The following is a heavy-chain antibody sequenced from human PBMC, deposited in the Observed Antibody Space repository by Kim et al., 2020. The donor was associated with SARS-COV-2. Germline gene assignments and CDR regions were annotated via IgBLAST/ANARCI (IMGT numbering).Heavy chain of an antibody. CDR3: ARDGRYNWNRGAFDI. Sequence: GGSLRLSCAASGFTVSSNYMSWVRQAPGKGLEWVSVIYSGGSTYYADSVKGRFTISRDNSKNTLYLQMNSLRAEDTAVYYCARDGRYNWNRGAFDIWGQGTMVTVSS. CDR1: GFTVSSNY. CDR2: IYSGGST. D-gene: IGHD1-1*01. J-gene: IGHJ3*02. V-gene: IGHV3-66*01.